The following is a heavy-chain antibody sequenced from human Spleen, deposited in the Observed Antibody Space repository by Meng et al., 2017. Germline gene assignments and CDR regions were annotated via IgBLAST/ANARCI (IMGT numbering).Heavy chain of an antibody. V-gene: IGHV4-39*01. CDR3: SRRINTAGGWFDS. CDR1: GGSIGSNSYH. D-gene: IGHD5-18*01. CDR2: IDYSGTT. Sequence: QVQLQESGPGLVKPSETLSLTRTVSGGSIGSNSYHWGWIRQPPGKGLEWVVTIDYSGTTYSNSSLKSRVTISLDTSRNQFSLKLTSVTAADTAVYYCSRRINTAGGWFDSWGQGTLVTVSS. J-gene: IGHJ5*01.